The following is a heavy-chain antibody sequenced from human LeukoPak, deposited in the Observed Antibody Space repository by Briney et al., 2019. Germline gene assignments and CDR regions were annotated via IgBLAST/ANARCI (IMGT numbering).Heavy chain of an antibody. D-gene: IGHD3-10*01. Sequence: PSETLSLTCTVSGGSISSYYWSWIRQPPGKGLDWIGYIYYSGSTNYNPSLKSRVTISVDTSKNQFSLKLSSVTAADTAVYYCARSRWFGELFWFDPWGQGTLVTVSS. CDR1: GGSISSYY. V-gene: IGHV4-59*12. J-gene: IGHJ5*02. CDR3: ARSRWFGELFWFDP. CDR2: IYYSGST.